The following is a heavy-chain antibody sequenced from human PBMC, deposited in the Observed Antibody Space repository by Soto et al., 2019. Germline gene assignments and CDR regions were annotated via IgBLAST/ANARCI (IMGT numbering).Heavy chain of an antibody. V-gene: IGHV3-23*01. D-gene: IGHD3-22*01. J-gene: IGHJ4*02. CDR1: GFTFTNHA. CDR2: IGGSGSST. CDR3: ARRGYYYYSAGYWDKIHSDY. Sequence: PGGSLRLSCAASGFTFTNHAMSWVRQSQGKGLEWVSDIGGSGSSTYYADSVKGRFTISRDNSKDTLYLQMDGLRAEDTAVYYCARRGYYYYSAGYWDKIHSDYWAQGALVTVSS.